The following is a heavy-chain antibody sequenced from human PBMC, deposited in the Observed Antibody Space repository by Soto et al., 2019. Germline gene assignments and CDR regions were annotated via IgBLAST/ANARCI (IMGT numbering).Heavy chain of an antibody. CDR3: AREMHDYGYYYGMDV. V-gene: IGHV3-33*01. CDR1: GFTFSSYG. J-gene: IGHJ6*02. D-gene: IGHD4-17*01. Sequence: QVQLVESGGGVVQPGRSLRLSCAASGFTFSSYGMHWVRQAPGKGLEWVAVIWYDGSNKYYADSVKGRFTISRDNSKNTLYLQMNSLRAEDTAVYYCAREMHDYGYYYGMDVWGQGTTVTVSS. CDR2: IWYDGSNK.